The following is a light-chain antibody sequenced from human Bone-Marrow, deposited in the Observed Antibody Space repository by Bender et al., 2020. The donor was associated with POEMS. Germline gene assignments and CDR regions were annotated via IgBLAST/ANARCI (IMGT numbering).Light chain of an antibody. V-gene: IGLV2-14*01. Sequence: QSALTQPASVSGSPGQSITISCTGASSDVGGYNYVSWYQQHPGKVPKLMIFEVSNRPSGVSHRFSGSKSGNTATLTISGAQAVDEADYYCQTWDTNTGVFGGGTKLTVL. CDR1: SSDVGGYNY. CDR3: QTWDTNTGV. CDR2: EVS. J-gene: IGLJ3*02.